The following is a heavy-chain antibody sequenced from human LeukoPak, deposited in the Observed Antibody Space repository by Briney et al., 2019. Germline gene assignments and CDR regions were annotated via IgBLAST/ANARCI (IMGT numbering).Heavy chain of an antibody. J-gene: IGHJ5*02. V-gene: IGHV1-2*02. CDR2: INPNSGGT. CDR1: GYTFTGYY. D-gene: IGHD2-2*01. Sequence: GASVKVSCKASGYTFTGYYMHWVRQAPGQGLEWMGWINPNSGGTDFAQKFQGRVTMTRDTSINTAYMELSRLRSDDTAVYYCASGPSTGTSVLNTWFDPWGQGTLVTVSS. CDR3: ASGPSTGTSVLNTWFDP.